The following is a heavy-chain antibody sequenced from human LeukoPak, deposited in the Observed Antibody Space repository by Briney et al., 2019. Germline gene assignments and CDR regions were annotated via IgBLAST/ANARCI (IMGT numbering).Heavy chain of an antibody. CDR2: IYYSGST. V-gene: IGHV4-30-4*01. D-gene: IGHD2-21*02. J-gene: IGHJ3*02. CDR1: GGAISSGDYY. CDR3: AGNCGGDCYYAFDI. Sequence: PSQTLSLTCTVSGGAISSGDYYWSWIRQPPGKGLEWIGYIYYSGSTYYNPSLKSRVTISVDTSKNQFSLKLSSVTAADTAVYYCAGNCGGDCYYAFDIWGQGTMVTVSS.